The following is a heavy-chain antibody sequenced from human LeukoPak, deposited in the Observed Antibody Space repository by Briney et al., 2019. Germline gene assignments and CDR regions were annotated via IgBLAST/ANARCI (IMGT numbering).Heavy chain of an antibody. V-gene: IGHV1-2*02. CDR3: AREGTVVPAATTTDYYYGMDV. J-gene: IGHJ6*02. Sequence: ASVKVSCKASGYTFTGYYMHWVRQAPGQGLEWMGWIKPNNGGTNYAQKFQGRVTMTRDTSISTAYMELSRLRSDDTAVYYCAREGTVVPAATTTDYYYGMDVWGQGTTVTVSS. D-gene: IGHD2-2*01. CDR2: IKPNNGGT. CDR1: GYTFTGYY.